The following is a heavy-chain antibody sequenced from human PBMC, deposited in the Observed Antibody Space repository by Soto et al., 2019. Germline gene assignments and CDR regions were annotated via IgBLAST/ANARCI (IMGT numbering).Heavy chain of an antibody. CDR3: ARDRDDYGSGNYFNRIDF. CDR1: GGIFSTYA. V-gene: IGHV1-69*01. Sequence: QVQLVQSGAEVKKPGSSVKVSCKASGGIFSTYAISWLRQAPRQGLEWMGGIIPIFGTPNYAQRFQGRVTITADESMSTAYMGLSRLRSADRAVYYCARDRDDYGSGNYFNRIDFWGQGTLVTVSS. D-gene: IGHD3-10*01. CDR2: IIPIFGTP. J-gene: IGHJ4*02.